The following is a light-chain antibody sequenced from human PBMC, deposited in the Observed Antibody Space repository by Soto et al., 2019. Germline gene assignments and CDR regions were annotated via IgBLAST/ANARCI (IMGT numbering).Light chain of an antibody. Sequence: IQMTQSPSTLSASVGDRVTITCRASQGISNLLAWYQQKPGKVPTLLVYGASTLQSGVPSRFSGSGSGTDFSLTISSLRPEDIATYYCQNYHSAPWTFGQGTTVDVK. V-gene: IGKV1-27*01. CDR2: GAS. CDR1: QGISNL. CDR3: QNYHSAPWT. J-gene: IGKJ1*01.